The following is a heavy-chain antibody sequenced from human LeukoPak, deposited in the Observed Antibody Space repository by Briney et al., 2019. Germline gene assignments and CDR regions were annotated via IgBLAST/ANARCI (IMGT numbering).Heavy chain of an antibody. CDR1: GDIFSNNSAA. CDR2: TWYRAKLFN. CDR3: ARSFHYVWGRYRLMLNAFDL. Sequence: RSHTLSLTCALSGDIFSNNSAAWNWSRQSPSRGREWLERTWYRAKLFNDYAGSVNNRITINQDTSKHQFALQLNSLTPEDTAVYYSARSFHYVWGRYRLMLNAFDLWPQGTMVTVSS. J-gene: IGHJ3*01. V-gene: IGHV6-1*01. D-gene: IGHD3-16*02.